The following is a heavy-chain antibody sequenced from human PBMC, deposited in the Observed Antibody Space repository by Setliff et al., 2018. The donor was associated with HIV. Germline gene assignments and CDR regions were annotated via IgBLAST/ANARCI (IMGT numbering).Heavy chain of an antibody. CDR2: ILYDGSYK. J-gene: IGHJ4*02. V-gene: IGHV3-30*02. CDR1: KFTFSSYG. CDR3: AKNLYSSIWSPLDY. Sequence: GGSLRLSCAASKFTFSSYGMHWVRQAPGKGLEWVSSILYDGSYKYYTDSVKGRFTISRDNSKNTLYLQVSTLRTEDTAVYYCAKNLYSSIWSPLDYWGQGTLVTVSS. D-gene: IGHD6-13*01.